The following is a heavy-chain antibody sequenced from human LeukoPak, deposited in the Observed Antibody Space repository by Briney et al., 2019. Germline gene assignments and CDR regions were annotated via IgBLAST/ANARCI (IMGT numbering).Heavy chain of an antibody. CDR3: ARHCSGSYASGFDL. CDR1: GASFSSSTYY. CDR2: IYYSGST. Sequence: SETLSLTCTVSGASFSSSTYYWGWIRQPPGKGLEWIGSIYYSGSTYYNPSLKSRVTMSVDTSKNQFSLKLSSVTAADTAVYYCARHCSGSYASGFDLWGRGTLVTVSS. J-gene: IGHJ2*01. V-gene: IGHV4-39*01. D-gene: IGHD1-26*01.